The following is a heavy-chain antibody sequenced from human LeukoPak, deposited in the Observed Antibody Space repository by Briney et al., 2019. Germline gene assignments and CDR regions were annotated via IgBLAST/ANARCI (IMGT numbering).Heavy chain of an antibody. V-gene: IGHV3-30*03. Sequence: GGSLRLSCAASGFTFSSYGMHWVRQAPGKGLEWVAVISYDGSNKYYADSVKGRFTISRDNSKNTLYLQMNSLRAEDTAVYYCARDQGSSWSYYYYYYMDVWGKGTTVTVSS. CDR1: GFTFSSYG. J-gene: IGHJ6*03. CDR3: ARDQGSSWSYYYYYYMDV. D-gene: IGHD6-13*01. CDR2: ISYDGSNK.